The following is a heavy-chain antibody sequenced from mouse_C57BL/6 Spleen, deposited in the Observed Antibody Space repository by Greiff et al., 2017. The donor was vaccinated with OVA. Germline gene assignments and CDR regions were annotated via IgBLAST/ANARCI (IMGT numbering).Heavy chain of an antibody. CDR3: AGTDPYYFDY. V-gene: IGHV1-61*01. CDR1: GYTFTSYW. Sequence: VQLQQPGAELVRPGSSVKLSCKASGYTFTSYWMDWVKQRPGQGLEWIGNIYPSDSETHYNQTFKDKATLTVDKSSSTAYMQLSSLTSEDSAVYYCAGTDPYYFDYWGQGTTLTVSS. J-gene: IGHJ2*01. D-gene: IGHD3-3*01. CDR2: IYPSDSET.